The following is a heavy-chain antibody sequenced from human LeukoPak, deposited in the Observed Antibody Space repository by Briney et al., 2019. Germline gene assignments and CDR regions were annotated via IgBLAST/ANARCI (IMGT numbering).Heavy chain of an antibody. Sequence: GKSLRLSCATSGFTFSGYGMHWVRQAPGRGLEWVSGINVSGGSTFYADSVRGRFTISRDNSKNTLYLQMNSLRAEDTAVYYCAKDQYCTSTSCYVGYWGQGTLVTVSS. CDR3: AKDQYCTSTSCYVGY. J-gene: IGHJ4*02. CDR2: INVSGGST. D-gene: IGHD2-2*01. V-gene: IGHV3-23*01. CDR1: GFTFSGYG.